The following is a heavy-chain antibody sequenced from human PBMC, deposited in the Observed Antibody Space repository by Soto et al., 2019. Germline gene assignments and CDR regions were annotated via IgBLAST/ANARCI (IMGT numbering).Heavy chain of an antibody. CDR2: INAGNGNT. CDR1: GYTFTSYA. CDR3: ARISITIFGVGGDAFDI. V-gene: IGHV1-3*01. Sequence: QVQLVQSGAEVKKPGASVKVSCKASGYTFTSYAMHWVRQAPGQRLEWMGWINAGNGNTKYSQKFQGRVTITRDTSASTAYMELSSMRSEDTAVYYCARISITIFGVGGDAFDIWGQGTMVTVSS. J-gene: IGHJ3*02. D-gene: IGHD3-3*01.